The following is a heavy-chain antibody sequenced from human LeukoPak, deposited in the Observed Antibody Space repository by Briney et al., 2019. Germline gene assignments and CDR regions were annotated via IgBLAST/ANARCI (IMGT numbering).Heavy chain of an antibody. CDR2: TSANDGNT. CDR3: ARESHVTREDY. J-gene: IGHJ4*02. D-gene: IGHD3-10*01. CDR1: GYTFTSYG. Sequence: ASGKVSCKASGYTFTSYGISWVRQAPGQGLEWMGWTSANDGNTDYPQKLQGRVTMTTDTSTSTAYMELRSLRSDDTAVYYCARESHVTREDYWGQGTLVTVSS. V-gene: IGHV1-18*01.